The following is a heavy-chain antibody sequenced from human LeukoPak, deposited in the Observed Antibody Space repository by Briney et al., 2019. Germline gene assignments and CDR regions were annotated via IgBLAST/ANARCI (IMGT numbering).Heavy chain of an antibody. D-gene: IGHD1-1*01. Sequence: SETLSLTCSVSGGSISNDYWSWIRLPPGKGLEWIGYIYYSGSTNYNPSLSNRVTISVGTSKNQFSLRLSSVTAANTAVYYCARDRTGNNWFDPWGQGTLVTVSS. J-gene: IGHJ5*01. CDR3: ARDRTGNNWFDP. CDR1: GGSISNDY. CDR2: IYYSGST. V-gene: IGHV4-59*01.